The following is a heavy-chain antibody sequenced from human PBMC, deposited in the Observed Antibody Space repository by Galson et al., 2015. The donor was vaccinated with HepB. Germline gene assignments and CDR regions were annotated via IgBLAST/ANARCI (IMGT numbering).Heavy chain of an antibody. Sequence: SLRLSCAASGFTFSSYGMHWVRQAPGKGLEWVAVIWYDGSNKYYADSVKGRFTISRDNSKNTLYLQMNSLRAEDTAVYYCARDPGYYTFDYWGQGTLVTVSS. CDR3: ARDPGYYTFDY. J-gene: IGHJ4*02. D-gene: IGHD3-22*01. CDR2: IWYDGSNK. V-gene: IGHV3-33*01. CDR1: GFTFSSYG.